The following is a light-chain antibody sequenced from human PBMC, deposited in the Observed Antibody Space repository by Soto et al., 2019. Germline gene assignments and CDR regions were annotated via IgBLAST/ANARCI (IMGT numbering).Light chain of an antibody. CDR3: SSYTDSSTWV. J-gene: IGLJ3*02. V-gene: IGLV2-14*01. CDR1: SGDVGGYNY. CDR2: EVT. Sequence: QSALTQPASVSGSPGQSITISCTGTSGDVGGYNYVSWYQQHSGKAPKLIIYEVTNRPSGVPNRFSGSKSGNVASLTISGLQAEDEADYYCSSYTDSSTWVFGGGTKLTVL.